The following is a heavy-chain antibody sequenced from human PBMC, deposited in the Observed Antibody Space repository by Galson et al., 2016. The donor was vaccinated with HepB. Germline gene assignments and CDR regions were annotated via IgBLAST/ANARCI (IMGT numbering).Heavy chain of an antibody. V-gene: IGHV4-34*01. CDR2: IYHSGSS. D-gene: IGHD3-10*01. CDR3: AGGRLDYYGSGRSKSLDP. Sequence: SETLSLTCAVHGGSFSGYYWTWIRQPPGKGLEWIGEIYHSGSSNYNPSLETRVTISLDTSENHFSLNLTSVTAADTGLYYCAGGRLDYYGSGRSKSLDPWGQGTLVTVSS. CDR1: GGSFSGYY. J-gene: IGHJ5*02.